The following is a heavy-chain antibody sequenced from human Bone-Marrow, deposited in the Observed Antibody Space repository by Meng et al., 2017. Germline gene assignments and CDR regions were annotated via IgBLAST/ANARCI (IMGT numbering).Heavy chain of an antibody. Sequence: GESLKISCLASGFTFNTYEMNWVRQAPGRGLEWVSSINGRSNYKYYADSVKGRVTISRDNAKNSLYLQMTSLRAEDTAVYYCAREDGKVGVTSAFDIWGQGTMVTVSS. D-gene: IGHD1-26*01. CDR2: INGRSNYK. CDR3: AREDGKVGVTSAFDI. CDR1: GFTFNTYE. J-gene: IGHJ3*02. V-gene: IGHV3-21*01.